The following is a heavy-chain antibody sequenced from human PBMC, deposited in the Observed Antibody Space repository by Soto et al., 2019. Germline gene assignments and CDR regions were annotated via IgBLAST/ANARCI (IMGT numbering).Heavy chain of an antibody. CDR2: ISYDGSNK. D-gene: IGHD4-17*01. V-gene: IGHV3-30-3*01. J-gene: IGHJ4*02. CDR3: AREDAYGDCADY. CDR1: GFTFSSYD. Sequence: QVQLVESGGGVVQPGRSLRLSCAASGFTFSSYDMHWVRQAPGKGLEWVAVISYDGSNKYYADSVKGRFTISRDNSKNTLYLQMNSLRAEDTAVYYCAREDAYGDCADYWGQGTLVTVSS.